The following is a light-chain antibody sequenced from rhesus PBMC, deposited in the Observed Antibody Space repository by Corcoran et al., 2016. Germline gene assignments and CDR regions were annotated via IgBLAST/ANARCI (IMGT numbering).Light chain of an antibody. CDR1: QGISND. V-gene: IGKV1-25*01. J-gene: IGKJ3*01. CDR3: QNYYNDPFT. Sequence: DIQMTQSPSSLSASVGDRVTITCRASQGISNDLAWYPQQPGETPKLMIYEASLLQTGIPSRFSGIGSGTDFTLTISSLQSEDFATYYCQNYYNDPFTFGPGTKLEIK. CDR2: EAS.